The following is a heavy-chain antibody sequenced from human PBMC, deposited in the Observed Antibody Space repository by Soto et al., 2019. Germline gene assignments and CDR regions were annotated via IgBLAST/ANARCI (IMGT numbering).Heavy chain of an antibody. CDR2: IYYSGST. CDR1: GGSIRRTSYY. J-gene: IGHJ5*02. V-gene: IGHV4-39*01. CDR3: ARPPVTAGPFDP. Sequence: SETLSLTCTVSGGSIRRTSYYWGWIRQPPGKGLEWIGNIYYSGSTYYNPSLKSRVTISVDTSKNRFSLKLTSVTAADTAVYYCARPPVTAGPFDPWDQGTLVTVS. D-gene: IGHD2-21*02.